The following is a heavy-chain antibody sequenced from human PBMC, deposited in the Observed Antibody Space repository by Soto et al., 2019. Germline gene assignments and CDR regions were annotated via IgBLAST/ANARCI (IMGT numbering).Heavy chain of an antibody. CDR1: GGSFSGYY. Sequence: SETLSLTCAVYGGSFSGYYWSWIRQPPGKGLEWIGEINHSGSTNHNPSLKSRVTISVDTSKNQFSLKLSSVTAAETAVYYCARGSNYGDYWFDPWGQGTLVTVSS. J-gene: IGHJ5*02. D-gene: IGHD4-17*01. CDR3: ARGSNYGDYWFDP. CDR2: INHSGST. V-gene: IGHV4-34*01.